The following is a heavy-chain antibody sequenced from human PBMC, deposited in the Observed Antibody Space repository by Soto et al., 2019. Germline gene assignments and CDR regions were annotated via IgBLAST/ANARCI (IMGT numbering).Heavy chain of an antibody. J-gene: IGHJ4*02. V-gene: IGHV3-30*18. Sequence: GGSLRLSCAASGFTFSSYGMHWVRQAPGKGLEWVAVISYDGSNKYYADSVKGRFTISRDNSKNTLYLQMNSLRAEDTAVYYCAKVRTGGVIAAAGIDYWGQGTLVTVSS. CDR1: GFTFSSYG. CDR2: ISYDGSNK. CDR3: AKVRTGGVIAAAGIDY. D-gene: IGHD6-13*01.